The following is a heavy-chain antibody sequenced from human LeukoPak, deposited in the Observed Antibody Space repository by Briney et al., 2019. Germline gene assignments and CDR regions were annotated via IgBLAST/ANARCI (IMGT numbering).Heavy chain of an antibody. CDR2: ISSDGSST. CDR1: GFTFSSYW. V-gene: IGHV3-74*01. CDR3: SKGMIRGLGDY. D-gene: IGHD3-10*01. J-gene: IGHJ4*02. Sequence: PGGSLRLSCAASGFTFSSYWMHWVRRTAGKGLVWVSRISSDGSSTDYADSVKGRFTISRDNAKNTLYLQMNSLRAEDTAVYYCSKGMIRGLGDYWGQGALVTVSS.